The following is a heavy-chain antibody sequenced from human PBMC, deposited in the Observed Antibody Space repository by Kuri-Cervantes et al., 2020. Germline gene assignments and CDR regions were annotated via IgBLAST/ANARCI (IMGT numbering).Heavy chain of an antibody. Sequence: GESLKISCAASGFTFSDYYMSWIRQAPGKGLVWVSRINSDGSSTSYADSVKGRFTISRDNAKNTLYLQMNSLRAEDTAVYYCAKETAATTDYWGQGTLVTVSS. CDR1: GFTFSDYY. J-gene: IGHJ4*02. D-gene: IGHD2-15*01. V-gene: IGHV3-74*01. CDR3: AKETAATTDY. CDR2: INSDGSST.